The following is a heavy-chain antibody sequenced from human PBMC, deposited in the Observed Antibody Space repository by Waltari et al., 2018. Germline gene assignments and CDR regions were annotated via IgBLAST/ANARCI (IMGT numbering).Heavy chain of an antibody. D-gene: IGHD3-22*01. V-gene: IGHV3-23*01. Sequence: EVQLLESGGGLVQPGGSLRLSCAASGFTFSSYAMSWVRQAPGKGLEWVSAISGSGGSTYYADSVKGRFTISRDNSKNTLYLQMNSLRAEDTAVYYCATYYYDSSGSPSIDYWGQGTLVTVSS. CDR1: GFTFSSYA. CDR2: ISGSGGST. CDR3: ATYYYDSSGSPSIDY. J-gene: IGHJ4*02.